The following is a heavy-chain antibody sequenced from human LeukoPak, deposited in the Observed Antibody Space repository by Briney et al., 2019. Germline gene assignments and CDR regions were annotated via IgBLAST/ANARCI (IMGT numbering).Heavy chain of an antibody. CDR2: ISSSGSTI. Sequence: GGSLRLSCAASGFTFSDYYMSWIRQAPGKGLEWVSYISSSGSTIYYADSVKGRFTISRDNAKNSLYLQMNSLRAEDTAVYYCARDTRRQWLLPPYFDYWGQGTLVTVSS. V-gene: IGHV3-11*01. J-gene: IGHJ4*02. CDR3: ARDTRRQWLLPPYFDY. CDR1: GFTFSDYY. D-gene: IGHD3-22*01.